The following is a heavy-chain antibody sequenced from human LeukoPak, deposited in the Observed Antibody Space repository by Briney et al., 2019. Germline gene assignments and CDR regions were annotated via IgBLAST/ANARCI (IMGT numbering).Heavy chain of an antibody. CDR3: ARIPSILDAFDI. D-gene: IGHD6-6*01. CDR1: GGSISSYY. J-gene: IGHJ3*02. Sequence: SGTLSLTCTVSGGSISSYYWSWIRQPAGKGLEWIRRIYTSGSTNYNPSLKSRVTMSVDTSKNQFSLKLSSVTAADTAVYYCARIPSILDAFDIWGQGTMVTVSS. CDR2: IYTSGST. V-gene: IGHV4-4*07.